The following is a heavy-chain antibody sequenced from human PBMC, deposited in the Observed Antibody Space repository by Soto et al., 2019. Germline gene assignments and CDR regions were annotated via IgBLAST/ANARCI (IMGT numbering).Heavy chain of an antibody. J-gene: IGHJ4*02. Sequence: GGSLRLSCVASGFTFTTYAMSWVRQAPDKGLEWVSSVSRSGDETYYADSVKGRLNISRDNSKNTLYLQMNSLRGEDTAVYYCAKIRVGVYSWSFDYWGQGTLVTVS. V-gene: IGHV3-23*01. CDR2: VSRSGDET. CDR3: AKIRVGVYSWSFDY. CDR1: GFTFTTYA. D-gene: IGHD1-26*01.